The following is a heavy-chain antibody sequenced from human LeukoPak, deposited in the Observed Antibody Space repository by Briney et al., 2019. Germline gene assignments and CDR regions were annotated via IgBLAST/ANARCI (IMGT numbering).Heavy chain of an antibody. D-gene: IGHD5-18*01. V-gene: IGHV7-4-1*02. CDR3: ARDMGSLKIQTPPDAFDI. Sequence: ASVKVSCKASGYTFTTYAMNWVRQAPGQGLEWMGWINTNTGNPTYAQGFTGRFVFSLDTSVSTAYLQISSLKAEDAAVYYCARDMGSLKIQTPPDAFDIWGQGTMVTVSS. CDR2: INTNTGNP. CDR1: GYTFTTYA. J-gene: IGHJ3*02.